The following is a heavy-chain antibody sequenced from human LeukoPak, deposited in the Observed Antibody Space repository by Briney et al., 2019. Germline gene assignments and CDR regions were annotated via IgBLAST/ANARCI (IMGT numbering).Heavy chain of an antibody. D-gene: IGHD3-3*01. J-gene: IGHJ5*02. V-gene: IGHV1-18*01. CDR2: ISGYNGNT. Sequence: ASVKVSCKASGYTFTSYGISWVRQAPGQGLEWMGWISGYNGNTNYAEKLQGRVTMTTDTSTSTVYMEVRSLRSDDTAIYYCARTITMFGVVLALNWFDPWGQGTLVTVPS. CDR3: ARTITMFGVVLALNWFDP. CDR1: GYTFTSYG.